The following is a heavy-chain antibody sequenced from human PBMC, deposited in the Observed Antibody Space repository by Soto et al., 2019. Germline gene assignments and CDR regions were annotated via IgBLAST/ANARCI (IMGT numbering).Heavy chain of an antibody. CDR2: INTDGSTK. V-gene: IGHV3-74*03. CDR1: GFTLNNYW. CDR3: ARAHYDILTGHNQLKDYYAMEV. D-gene: IGHD3-9*01. J-gene: IGHJ6*02. Sequence: GSLRLSCAVSGFTLNNYWMHWVRQAPGEGLIWISRINTDGSTKMYADSVKGRFTISRDNAKNTVYLQMNSLRAEDTAVYYCARAHYDILTGHNQLKDYYAMEVWGQGTRVTLSS.